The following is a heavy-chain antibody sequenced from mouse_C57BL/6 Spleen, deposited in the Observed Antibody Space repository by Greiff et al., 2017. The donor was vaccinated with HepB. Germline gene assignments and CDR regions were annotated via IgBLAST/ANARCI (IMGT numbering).Heavy chain of an antibody. Sequence: QVQLQQSGPELVKPGASVKISCKASGYAFSSSWMNWVKQRPGKGLEWIGRIYPGDGDTNYNGKFKGKATLTADKSSSTAYMQLSSLTSEDSAVYFWARDLYYYGSSPFDYWGQGTTLTVSS. J-gene: IGHJ2*01. CDR1: GYAFSSSW. CDR2: IYPGDGDT. D-gene: IGHD1-1*01. CDR3: ARDLYYYGSSPFDY. V-gene: IGHV1-82*01.